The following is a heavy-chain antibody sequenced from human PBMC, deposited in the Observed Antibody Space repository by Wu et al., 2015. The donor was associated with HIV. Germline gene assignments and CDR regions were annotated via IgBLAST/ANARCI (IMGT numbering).Heavy chain of an antibody. J-gene: IGHJ3*02. CDR3: ASQWVGLGAVKNDAFDI. V-gene: IGHV1-2*02. CDR2: INPNSGGT. CDR1: GYTFTGYY. D-gene: IGHD1-26*01. Sequence: QVQLVQSGAEVKKPGASVKVSCKASGYTFTGYYMHWVRQAPGQGLEWMGWINPNSGGTNYAQKFQGRVTMTRDTSISTAYMELSRLRSDDTAVYYCASQWVGLGAVKNDAFDIWGQGTMVTVSS.